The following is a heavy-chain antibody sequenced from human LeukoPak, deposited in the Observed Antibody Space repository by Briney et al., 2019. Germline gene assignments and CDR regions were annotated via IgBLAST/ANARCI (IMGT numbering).Heavy chain of an antibody. V-gene: IGHV4-59*01. D-gene: IGHD3-22*01. J-gene: IGHJ4*02. CDR1: GGSISSYY. CDR3: ARVTGYMIEDYFDY. CDR2: IYYSGST. Sequence: SETLSLTCTVSGGSISSYYWSWIRQPPGKGLERIGYIYYSGSTNYNPSLKSRVTISVDTSKNQFSLKLSSVSAADTAVYYCARVTGYMIEDYFDYWGRGTLVTVSS.